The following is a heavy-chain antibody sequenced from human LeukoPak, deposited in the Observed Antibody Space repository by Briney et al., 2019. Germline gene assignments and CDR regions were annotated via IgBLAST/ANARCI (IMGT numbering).Heavy chain of an antibody. CDR1: GGSIGSYY. V-gene: IGHV4-59*01. D-gene: IGHD3-10*01. CDR3: ARGFGYYYGSGSSHAPFDY. CDR2: IYYSGST. Sequence: SETLSLTCTVSGGSIGSYYWSWIRQPPGKGLEWIGYIYYSGSTNYNPSLKSRVTISVDTSKNQFSLKLSSVTAADTAVYYCARGFGYYYGSGSSHAPFDYWGQGTLVTVSS. J-gene: IGHJ4*02.